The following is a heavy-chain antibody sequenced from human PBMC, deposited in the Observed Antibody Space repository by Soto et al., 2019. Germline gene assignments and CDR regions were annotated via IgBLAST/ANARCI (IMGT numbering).Heavy chain of an antibody. J-gene: IGHJ4*02. D-gene: IGHD1-1*01. CDR1: GYTFTSYV. CDR2: INAGNGNT. Sequence: ASVKVSCKASGYTFTSYVMHWVRQAPGQRLEWMGWINAGNGNTKYSQKFQGRVTITRDTSASTAYMELSSLRSEDTAVYYCAREDLGAGTTAFDYWGQGTLVPVSS. CDR3: AREDLGAGTTAFDY. V-gene: IGHV1-3*01.